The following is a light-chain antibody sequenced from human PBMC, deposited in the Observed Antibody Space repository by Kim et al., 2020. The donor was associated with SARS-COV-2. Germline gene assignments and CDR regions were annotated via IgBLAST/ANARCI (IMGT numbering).Light chain of an antibody. V-gene: IGLV3-1*01. J-gene: IGLJ2*01. Sequence: LSPRQTASITCSVDKLGDKYACWYQQKPGQSPVLVIYQDSKRPSGIPERFSGSNSGNTATLTISGTQAMDEADYYCQAWDSSTVVFGGGTKLTVL. CDR1: KLGDKY. CDR2: QDS. CDR3: QAWDSSTVV.